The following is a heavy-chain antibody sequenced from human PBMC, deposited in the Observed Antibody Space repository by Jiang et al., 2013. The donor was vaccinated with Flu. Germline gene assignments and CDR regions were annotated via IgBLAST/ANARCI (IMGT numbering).Heavy chain of an antibody. CDR1: GGSISSYY. V-gene: IGHV4-59*01. CDR2: IYYSGST. Sequence: GPGLVKPSETLSLTCTVSGGSISSYYWSWIRQPPGKGLEWIGYIYYSGSTNYNPSLKSRVTISVDTSKNQFSLKLSSVTAADTAVYYCARTADYGLDFDYWGQGTLVTVSS. D-gene: IGHD4-17*01. CDR3: ARTADYGLDFDY. J-gene: IGHJ4*02.